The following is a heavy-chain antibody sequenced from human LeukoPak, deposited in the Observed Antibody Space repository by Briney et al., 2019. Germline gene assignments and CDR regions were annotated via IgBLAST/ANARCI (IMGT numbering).Heavy chain of an antibody. V-gene: IGHV3-74*01. CDR2: INGDGRTT. J-gene: IGHJ4*02. CDR1: GFSFSSHW. Sequence: GGSLRLSCAASGFSFSSHWMHWVRQAPGKRPVWVSRINGDGRTTSYADSVKGRFTISRDNSKNTLYLQMNSLRAEDTAVYYCAKDRYDSSGYYPFDYWGQGTLVTVSS. D-gene: IGHD3-22*01. CDR3: AKDRYDSSGYYPFDY.